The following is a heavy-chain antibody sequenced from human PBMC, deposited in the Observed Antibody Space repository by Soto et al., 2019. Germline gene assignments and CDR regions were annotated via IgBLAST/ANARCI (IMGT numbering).Heavy chain of an antibody. CDR1: GGSIRSGGYH. CDR2: VCYSGST. J-gene: IGHJ3*02. D-gene: IGHD3-22*01. V-gene: IGHV4-31*03. Sequence: QVQLQESGPGLVKPSQTLSLTCTVSGGSIRSGGYHCNWIRQRPGQGLEWIWYVCYSGSTYYNPSLKSRLSMSVDTSKNQFSLKLRSVTAADTAVYYCARARDSSGLAFDIWGQGTMVTVSS. CDR3: ARARDSSGLAFDI.